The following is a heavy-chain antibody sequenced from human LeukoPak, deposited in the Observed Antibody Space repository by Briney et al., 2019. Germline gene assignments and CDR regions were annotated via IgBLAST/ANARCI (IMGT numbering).Heavy chain of an antibody. CDR1: GFTFSSYA. V-gene: IGHV3-23*01. CDR2: ISGSGTST. J-gene: IGHJ4*02. Sequence: GGSLRLSCAASGFTFSSYAMSWVRQAPGKGLEWVAAISGSGTSTYYADSVKGRFIISRDTSKSTLYLQMNSLRAEDTAVYYCAKPARTDYADYWGQGTLVTVSS. CDR3: AKPARTDYADY. D-gene: IGHD1-14*01.